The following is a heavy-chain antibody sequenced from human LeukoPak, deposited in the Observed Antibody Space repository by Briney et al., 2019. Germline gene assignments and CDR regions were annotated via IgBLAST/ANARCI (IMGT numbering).Heavy chain of an antibody. J-gene: IGHJ5*02. CDR2: IYYSGST. CDR1: GGSISSSTYY. CDR3: AGCRYCSGGSCYAGGYWFDP. V-gene: IGHV4-39*01. D-gene: IGHD2-15*01. Sequence: SETLSLTCTVSGGSISSSTYYWGWIRQPPGKGLEWIGNIYYSGSTYYSPSLKSRVTISVDTSKNQFSLKLSSVTAADTAVYYCAGCRYCSGGSCYAGGYWFDPWGQGTLVTVSS.